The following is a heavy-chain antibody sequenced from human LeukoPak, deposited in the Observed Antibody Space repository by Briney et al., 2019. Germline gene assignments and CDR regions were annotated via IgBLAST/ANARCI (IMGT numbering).Heavy chain of an antibody. Sequence: SETLSLTCTVSGGSMSSYYGSWIRQPPGKGLEYIGWIFDGGSTSYNPSLKSRVTISLDTSRNQVSLRLTSVTDADTAVYYCARGTGYWGQGTLVSVSS. J-gene: IGHJ4*02. V-gene: IGHV4-59*08. CDR3: ARGTGY. CDR1: GGSMSSYY. CDR2: IFDGGST.